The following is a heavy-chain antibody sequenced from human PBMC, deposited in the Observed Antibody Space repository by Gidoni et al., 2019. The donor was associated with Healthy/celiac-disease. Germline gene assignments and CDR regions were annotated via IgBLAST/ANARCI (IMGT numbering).Heavy chain of an antibody. CDR3: TTDGDIVVVPAAENDY. J-gene: IGHJ4*02. CDR2: IKSKTDGGTT. V-gene: IGHV3-15*01. D-gene: IGHD2-2*01. CDR1: GFTFSNAW. Sequence: EVQLVESGGGLVKPGGSLRLSCAASGFTFSNAWKSWVRQAPGKGLEWVGRIKSKTDGGTTDYAAPVKGRFTISRDDSKNTLYLQMNSLKTEDTAVYYCTTDGDIVVVPAAENDYWGQGTLVTVSS.